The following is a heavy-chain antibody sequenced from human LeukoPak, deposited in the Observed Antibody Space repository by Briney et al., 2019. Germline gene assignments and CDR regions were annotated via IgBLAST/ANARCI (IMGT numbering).Heavy chain of an antibody. Sequence: PGGSLRLSCTASGFTFSSYAMTWVRQAPGQGLEWVSAISGSGGSTYYADSVKGRFTISRDNSKNTLYLQMDSLRAEDTAVYYCARDSLGGSASSPLSPWGQGTLVTVSP. CDR3: ARDSLGGSASSPLSP. V-gene: IGHV3-23*01. CDR1: GFTFSSYA. D-gene: IGHD2-15*01. J-gene: IGHJ5*02. CDR2: ISGSGGST.